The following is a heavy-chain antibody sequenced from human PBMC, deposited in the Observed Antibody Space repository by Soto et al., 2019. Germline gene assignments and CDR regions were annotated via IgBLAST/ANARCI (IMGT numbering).Heavy chain of an antibody. J-gene: IGHJ3*02. CDR2: IYHSGST. Sequence: QVQLQESGPGLVKPSGTLSLTCAVSGGSFSSSNWWSWVRQPPGKGLEWIGEIYHSGSTNYNPSLKSRVTLLVDKSKNQVSLTLTSVTAADTAVYYCARSPSSSWYGGGAFDIWGQGTMVIVSS. CDR1: GGSFSSSNW. V-gene: IGHV4-4*02. D-gene: IGHD6-13*01. CDR3: ARSPSSSWYGGGAFDI.